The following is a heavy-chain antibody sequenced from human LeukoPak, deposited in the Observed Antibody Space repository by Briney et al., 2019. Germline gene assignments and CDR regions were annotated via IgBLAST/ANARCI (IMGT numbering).Heavy chain of an antibody. J-gene: IGHJ6*03. Sequence: PSETLSLTCAVSGGSISSNSYYWGWIRQPPGKGLEWIGSIYYSGSTYYNPSLKSRVTISVDTSKNQFSLKLSSVTAADTAVYYCARGLHPTRYYYYYMDVWGKGTTVTVSS. V-gene: IGHV4-39*01. CDR3: ARGLHPTRYYYYYMDV. CDR2: IYYSGST. CDR1: GGSISSNSYY.